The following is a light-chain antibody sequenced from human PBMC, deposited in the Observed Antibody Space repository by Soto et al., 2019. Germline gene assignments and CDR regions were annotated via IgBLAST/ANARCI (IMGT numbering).Light chain of an antibody. CDR3: SSYTSSGTL. J-gene: IGLJ1*01. Sequence: QSVLTQPASVSGSPGQSITISCTGASGDVGGYKYVCWYQQHPGKAPKLMIYDVTNRPSGVSNRFSGSKSGNTDSLTISGLQADDEADYYCSSYTSSGTLFGTGTKLTVL. CDR2: DVT. CDR1: SGDVGGYKY. V-gene: IGLV2-14*01.